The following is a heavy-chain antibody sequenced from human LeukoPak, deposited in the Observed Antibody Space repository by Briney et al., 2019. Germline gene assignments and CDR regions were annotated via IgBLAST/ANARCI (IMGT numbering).Heavy chain of an antibody. CDR3: ARDSVRFLELFSFDY. V-gene: IGHV1-18*01. Sequence: ASVKVSCKASGYTFTSYGISWVRQAPGQGLEWMGWISGYNGNINYVQKLQGRVTMTIDTSTSTVYLELRSLRSDDTAVYYCARDSVRFLELFSFDYWGQGTLVTVSS. D-gene: IGHD3-3*01. J-gene: IGHJ4*02. CDR2: ISGYNGNI. CDR1: GYTFTSYG.